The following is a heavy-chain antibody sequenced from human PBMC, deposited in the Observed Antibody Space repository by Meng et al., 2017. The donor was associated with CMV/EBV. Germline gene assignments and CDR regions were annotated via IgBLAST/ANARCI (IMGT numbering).Heavy chain of an antibody. J-gene: IGHJ6*02. CDR2: ISAYNGNT. Sequence: ASVKVSCKASGYTFTSYGISWVRQAPGQGLEWMGWISAYNGNTNYAQKLQGRVTMTTDTSPSTAYMELRSLSSDDTAVYYCARVYPRPSRVVVPPGAYYYYGMDVWGQGTTVTVSS. V-gene: IGHV1-18*01. CDR3: ARVYPRPSRVVVPPGAYYYYGMDV. D-gene: IGHD3-22*01. CDR1: GYTFTSYG.